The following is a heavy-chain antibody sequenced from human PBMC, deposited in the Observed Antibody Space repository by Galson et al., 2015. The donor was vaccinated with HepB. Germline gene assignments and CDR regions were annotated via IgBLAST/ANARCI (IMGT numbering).Heavy chain of an antibody. J-gene: IGHJ2*01. V-gene: IGHV3-11*06. CDR2: ISSSSSYT. D-gene: IGHD1-14*01. Sequence: SLRLSCAASGFTFSDYNMSWIRQAPGKGLEWVSYISSSSSYTNYADSVKGRFTISRDNAKNSLYLQMNSLRAEDTAVYYCAGDTGARRAWYFDLWGRGTPVTVSS. CDR1: GFTFSDYN. CDR3: AGDTGARRAWYFDL.